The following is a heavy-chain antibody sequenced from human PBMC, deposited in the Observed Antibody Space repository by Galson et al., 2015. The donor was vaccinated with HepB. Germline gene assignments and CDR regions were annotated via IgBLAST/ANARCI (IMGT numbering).Heavy chain of an antibody. V-gene: IGHV7-4-1*01. CDR2: INTNTGNP. CDR1: GYTFTNYA. D-gene: IGHD5-24*01. CDR3: ARGQSPASYY. J-gene: IGHJ4*02. Sequence: SVKVSCKASGYTFTNYAMNWVRQAPGQGLEWMGWINTNTGNPMYAWGFTGRFVFSLDTSVSTAYLQIRSLKAEDTALYYCARGQSPASYYWGQGTLVTVSS.